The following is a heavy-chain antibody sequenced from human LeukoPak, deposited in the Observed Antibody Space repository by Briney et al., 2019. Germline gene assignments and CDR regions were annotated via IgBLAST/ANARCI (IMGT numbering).Heavy chain of an antibody. CDR2: VNTDGATT. V-gene: IGHV3-74*01. D-gene: IGHD2-15*01. Sequence: PGGSLRLSCAASGFTFSRYWMYWVRRVRGKGLVWVSRVNTDGATTNYADSVQGRFTVSRDNAKSTLYLQMNSLRAEDTAVYFCTSDYCSDGSCFSGPGYWGQGTLVTVSS. CDR3: TSDYCSDGSCFSGPGY. CDR1: GFTFSRYW. J-gene: IGHJ4*02.